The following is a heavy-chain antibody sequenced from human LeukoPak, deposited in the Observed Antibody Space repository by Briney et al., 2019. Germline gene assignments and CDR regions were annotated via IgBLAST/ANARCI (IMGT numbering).Heavy chain of an antibody. CDR1: GFSLSSYA. D-gene: IGHD2-21*01. J-gene: IGHJ4*02. CDR2: ISSTDAGT. V-gene: IGHV3-23*01. Sequence: GGSLRLSCAASGFSLSSYAMSWVRQAPGKGLEWVSAISSTDAGTYHVDSVRGRFTISRDSSKKTLYLQMNSLGAEDAAVYYCAKAPVTSCRGAYCYPFDYWGQGTLVTVSS. CDR3: AKAPVTSCRGAYCYPFDY.